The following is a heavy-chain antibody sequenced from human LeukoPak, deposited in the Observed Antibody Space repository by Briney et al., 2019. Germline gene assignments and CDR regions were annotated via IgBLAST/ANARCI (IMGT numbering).Heavy chain of an antibody. V-gene: IGHV3-9*01. CDR2: ISWNSGSI. Sequence: PGGSLRLSCAASGFTFDDYAMHWVLQAPGKVLEWVSGISWNSGSIGYADSVKGRFTISRDNAKNSLYLQMNSLRAEDTALYYCAKDNDDSSGIDYWGQGTLVTVSS. CDR1: GFTFDDYA. CDR3: AKDNDDSSGIDY. D-gene: IGHD3-22*01. J-gene: IGHJ4*02.